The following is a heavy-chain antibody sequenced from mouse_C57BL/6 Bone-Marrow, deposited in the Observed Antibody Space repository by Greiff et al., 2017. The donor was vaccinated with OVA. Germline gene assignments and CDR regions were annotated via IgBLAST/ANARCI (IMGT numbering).Heavy chain of an antibody. V-gene: IGHV1-26*01. J-gene: IGHJ3*01. CDR2: INPNNGGT. CDR1: GYTFTDYY. Sequence: VQLQQSGPELVKPGASVKISCKASGYTFTDYYMNWVKQSHGKSLEWIGDINPNNGGTSYNQKFKGKATLTVDKSSSTAYMELRSLTSEDSAVYYCARSQGKLRGAWFAYWGQGTLVTVSA. CDR3: ARSQGKLRGAWFAY. D-gene: IGHD3-2*02.